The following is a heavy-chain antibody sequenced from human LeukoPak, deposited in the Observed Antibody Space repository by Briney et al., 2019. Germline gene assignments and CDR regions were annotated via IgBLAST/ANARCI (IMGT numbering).Heavy chain of an antibody. Sequence: GGSLRLSCAASGFTFSSYSMNWVRQAPGKGLEWVSYIRGSTSTIYYADSVKGRFTISRDNAKNSLYLQMNGLRAEDTAVYYCARVSLWSPPNNYYYYMDVWGKGTTVTVSS. J-gene: IGHJ6*03. CDR3: ARVSLWSPPNNYYYYMDV. CDR2: IRGSTSTI. V-gene: IGHV3-48*01. D-gene: IGHD2-21*01. CDR1: GFTFSSYS.